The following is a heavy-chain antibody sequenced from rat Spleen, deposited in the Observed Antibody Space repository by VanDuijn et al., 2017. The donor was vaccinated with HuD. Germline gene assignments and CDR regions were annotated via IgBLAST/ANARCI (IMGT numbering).Heavy chain of an antibody. Sequence: EVQLVESGGGLVQPGNSLKLSCAASGFTFSDYAMAWVRQSPKKGLEWVATIIYDGSRTYYRDSVKGRFTISRDNAKSTLDLQMDSLRSEDTATYYCATHKFGVLGVMDAWGQGASVTVSS. CDR2: IIYDGSRT. J-gene: IGHJ4*01. D-gene: IGHD4-3*01. CDR3: ATHKFGVLGVMDA. V-gene: IGHV5S10*01. CDR1: GFTFSDYA.